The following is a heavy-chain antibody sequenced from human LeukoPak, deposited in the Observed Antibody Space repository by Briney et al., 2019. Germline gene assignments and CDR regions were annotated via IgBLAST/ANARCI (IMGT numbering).Heavy chain of an antibody. CDR3: ARSPGVTIYFDY. CDR1: GGTFSSYA. CDR2: IIPIFGTA. V-gene: IGHV1-69*05. D-gene: IGHD3-10*01. Sequence: SVKVSCKASGGTFSSYAISWVRQAPGQGPEWMGRIIPIFGTANYAQKFQGRVTITTDESTSTAYMELSSLRSEDTAVYYCARSPGVTIYFDYWGQGTLVTVSS. J-gene: IGHJ4*02.